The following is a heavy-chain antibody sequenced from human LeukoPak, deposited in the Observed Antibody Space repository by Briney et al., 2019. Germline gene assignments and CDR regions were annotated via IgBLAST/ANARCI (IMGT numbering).Heavy chain of an antibody. CDR2: ISYDGSNK. CDR3: ARDETYYDFWSGYCLDY. Sequence: GGSLRLSCAASGFTFSSYAMHWVRQAPGKGLEWVAAISYDGSNKYYADSVKGRFTISRDNSKNTLYLQMNSLRAEDTAVYYCARDETYYDFWSGYCLDYWGQGTLVTVSS. V-gene: IGHV3-30*01. J-gene: IGHJ4*02. D-gene: IGHD3-3*01. CDR1: GFTFSSYA.